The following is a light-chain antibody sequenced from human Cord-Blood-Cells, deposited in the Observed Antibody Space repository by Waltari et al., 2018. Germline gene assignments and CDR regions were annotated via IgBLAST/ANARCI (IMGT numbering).Light chain of an antibody. CDR1: SSDVGGYTY. V-gene: IGLV2-14*01. J-gene: IGLJ1*01. CDR2: DVS. CDR3: SSYTGSSTLV. Sequence: QSALPQPASVSGSPGQSITISCTGTSSDVGGYTYVCWYQQHPGKDPKLMIYDVSNRPSGVFTRRSRAKTGNTAAPTTSRLQAEDEADYYCSSYTGSSTLVFGTGTKLTVL.